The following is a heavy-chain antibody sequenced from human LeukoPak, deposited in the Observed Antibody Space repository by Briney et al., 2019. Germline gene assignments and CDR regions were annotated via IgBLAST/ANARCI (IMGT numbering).Heavy chain of an antibody. J-gene: IGHJ4*02. CDR2: ISWNSGSI. V-gene: IGHV3-9*01. Sequence: GGSLRLSCAASGFTFDDYAMHWVRQAPGKGLEWVSGISWNSGSIGYADSVKGRFTISRDNAKNSLYLQMNSLRAEDTTVYYCAIAGYWGQGTLVTVSS. CDR1: GFTFDDYA. CDR3: AIAGY.